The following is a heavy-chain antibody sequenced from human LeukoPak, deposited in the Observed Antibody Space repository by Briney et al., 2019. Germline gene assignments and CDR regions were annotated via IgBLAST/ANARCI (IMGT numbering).Heavy chain of an antibody. V-gene: IGHV3-30*02. Sequence: PGGSLRLSCAASGFTFSTYGMHWVRQAPGKGLEWVAFIRYDGNNKYYADFVKGRFTISRENSKNTLYLHMNSLRTEDTAVYYCAKIEGKYQLANVPDHWGQGTLVTVSS. J-gene: IGHJ4*02. D-gene: IGHD2-2*01. CDR2: IRYDGNNK. CDR1: GFTFSTYG. CDR3: AKIEGKYQLANVPDH.